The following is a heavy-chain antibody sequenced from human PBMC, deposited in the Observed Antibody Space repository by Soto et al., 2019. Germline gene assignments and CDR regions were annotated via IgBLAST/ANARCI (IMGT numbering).Heavy chain of an antibody. Sequence: SVKVSCKASGFTFTSSAVQWVRQARGQRLEWIGWIVVGSGNTNYAQKFQERVTITRDMSTSTAYMELSSLRSEDTAVYYCAAGAGLRAYCGGDCAFDIWGQGTMVTVSS. CDR1: GFTFTSSA. J-gene: IGHJ3*02. D-gene: IGHD2-21*02. CDR2: IVVGSGNT. CDR3: AAGAGLRAYCGGDCAFDI. V-gene: IGHV1-58*01.